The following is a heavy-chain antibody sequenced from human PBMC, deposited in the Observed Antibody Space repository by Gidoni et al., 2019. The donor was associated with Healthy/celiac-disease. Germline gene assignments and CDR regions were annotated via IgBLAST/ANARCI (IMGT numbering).Heavy chain of an antibody. V-gene: IGHV3-9*01. CDR1: AFTFDDYA. Sequence: EVQLVEPGVGLVQPGRSLRLPCAASAFTFDDYASHWVRQAPGKGLEWVSGISWNSSSRSYADSVKGRFTISRDNAKNSLYLQMNSLRAEDTALYYCAKDTPPYCSGGSCYGMDVWGQGTTVTVSS. D-gene: IGHD2-15*01. CDR3: AKDTPPYCSGGSCYGMDV. CDR2: ISWNSSSR. J-gene: IGHJ6*02.